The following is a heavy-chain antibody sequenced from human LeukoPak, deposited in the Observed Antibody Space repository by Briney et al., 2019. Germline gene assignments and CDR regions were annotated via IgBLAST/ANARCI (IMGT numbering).Heavy chain of an antibody. D-gene: IGHD1-26*01. J-gene: IGHJ3*02. CDR3: ARSGGSYYPRDAFDI. Sequence: PSETLSLTCTVSGGSISSYYWSWIRQPAGKGLEWIGRIHTSGSTNYNPSLKSRVTMSVDTSKNQFSLKLSSVTAADTAVYYCARSGGSYYPRDAFDIWGQGTMVTVSS. CDR1: GGSISSYY. V-gene: IGHV4-4*07. CDR2: IHTSGST.